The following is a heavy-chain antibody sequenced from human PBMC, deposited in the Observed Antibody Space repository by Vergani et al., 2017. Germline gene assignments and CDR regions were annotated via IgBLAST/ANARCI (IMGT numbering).Heavy chain of an antibody. CDR1: GFTSSYYG. Sequence: QVHLVESGGGVVQPGRSLRLSCVVSGFTSSYYGMHWVRQAPGKGLEWVAVISYDGTQKYYADSVKGRFTISRDNSKSTLYLQMNSLRTEDTAVYYCATKSXGTPGCQIWDFRVWGPGTLVNGSS. D-gene: IGHD1-1*01. J-gene: IGHJ2*01. CDR2: ISYDGTQK. CDR3: ATKSXGTPGCQIWDFRV. V-gene: IGHV3-30*03.